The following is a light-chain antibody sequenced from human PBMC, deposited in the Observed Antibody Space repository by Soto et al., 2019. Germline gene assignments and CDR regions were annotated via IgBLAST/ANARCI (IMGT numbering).Light chain of an antibody. Sequence: VMTQSPLSLPVTPGEPASISCRSSRSLLSSNGYNYLNWYLQKPGQSPQLLIYLGSNRASGVPDRFSGSESGTDFTLKISRVEAEDVGVYYCAQGLQSPLTFGGGTKLDI. CDR3: AQGLQSPLT. J-gene: IGKJ4*02. CDR2: LGS. CDR1: RSLLSSNGYNY. V-gene: IGKV2-28*01.